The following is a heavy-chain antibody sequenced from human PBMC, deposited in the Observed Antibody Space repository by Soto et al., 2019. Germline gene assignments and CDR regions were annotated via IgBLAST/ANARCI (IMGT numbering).Heavy chain of an antibody. Sequence: GGSLRLSCAASGFIFNNYAMTWVRQAPGKGLEWVSTVTASGVGTFYANSVKGRFTISRDNSRNTLHLQMSSLRVEDTALYYCAKALVPALTAKFGYWGQGTLVTVSS. CDR3: AKALVPALTAKFGY. D-gene: IGHD5-18*01. CDR1: GFIFNNYA. CDR2: VTASGVGT. V-gene: IGHV3-23*01. J-gene: IGHJ4*02.